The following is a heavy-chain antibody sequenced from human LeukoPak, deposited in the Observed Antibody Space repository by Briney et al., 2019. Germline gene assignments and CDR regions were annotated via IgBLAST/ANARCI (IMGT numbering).Heavy chain of an antibody. CDR1: GGTFSSYG. J-gene: IGHJ4*02. D-gene: IGHD3-3*01. CDR3: AREGFTIFGVVIIDY. V-gene: IGHV1-18*01. CDR2: ISAYNGNT. Sequence: GSVKVSCKASGGTFSSYGISWVRQAPGQGLEWMGWISAYNGNTNYAQKLQGRVTMTTDTSTSTAYMELRSLRSDDTAVYYCAREGFTIFGVVIIDYWGQGTLVTVSS.